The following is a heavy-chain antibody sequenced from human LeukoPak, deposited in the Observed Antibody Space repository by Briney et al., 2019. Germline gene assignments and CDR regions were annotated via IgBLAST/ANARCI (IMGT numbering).Heavy chain of an antibody. CDR2: ISGSGGST. CDR1: GFTFSSYA. Sequence: GGSLRLSCAASGFTFSSYAMNWVRQAPGKGLEWVSAISGSGGSTYYADSVKGRFTISRDNSKNTLYLQMNSMRAEDTAVYYCAKGEVGYCSSTSCYAHMDVWGKGTTVTVSS. CDR3: AKGEVGYCSSTSCYAHMDV. D-gene: IGHD2-2*01. V-gene: IGHV3-23*01. J-gene: IGHJ6*03.